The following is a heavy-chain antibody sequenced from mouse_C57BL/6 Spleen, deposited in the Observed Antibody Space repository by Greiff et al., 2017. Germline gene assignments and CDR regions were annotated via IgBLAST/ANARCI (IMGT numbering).Heavy chain of an antibody. CDR2: IWSGGST. J-gene: IGHJ1*03. CDR3: ARKAESHWYFDV. D-gene: IGHD3-3*01. CDR1: GFSLTSYG. Sequence: VQLQESGPGLVQPSQSLSITCTVSGFSLTSYGVHWVRQSPGKGLEWLGVIWSGGSTDYNAAFISRLGISKDNSKCQVFFKMNSLQADDTAIYYCARKAESHWYFDVWGTGTTVTVSS. V-gene: IGHV2-2*01.